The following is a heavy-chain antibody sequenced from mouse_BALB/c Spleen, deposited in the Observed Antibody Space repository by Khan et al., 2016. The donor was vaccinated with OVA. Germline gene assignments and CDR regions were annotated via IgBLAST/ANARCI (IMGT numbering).Heavy chain of an antibody. CDR2: IWSAGST. D-gene: IGHD2-4*01. V-gene: IGHV2-2*02. CDR1: GFSLTNYS. J-gene: IGHJ3*01. Sequence: QVQLQQSGPGLVQPSQSLSITCTVSGFSLTNYSVHWVHQSPGKGLEWLGVIWSAGSTDYNAAFISRLTIRKDNSRSHAFFKMNSLQPNDTAIYYCARRGYDYGRGALFAYWGQGTLVTVSA. CDR3: ARRGYDYGRGALFAY.